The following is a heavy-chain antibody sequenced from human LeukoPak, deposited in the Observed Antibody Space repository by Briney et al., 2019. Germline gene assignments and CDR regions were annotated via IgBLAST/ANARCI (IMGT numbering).Heavy chain of an antibody. V-gene: IGHV1-18*01. CDR2: ISAYNGNT. CDR1: GYTFTSYG. CDR3: ATVPPEAGRNWFDP. J-gene: IGHJ5*02. D-gene: IGHD3-10*01. Sequence: ASVKVSCKASGYTFTSYGISWVRQAPGQGLEWMGWISAYNGNTNYAQKLQGRVTMTEDTSTDTAYMELSSLRSEDTAVYYCATVPPEAGRNWFDPWGQGTLVTVSS.